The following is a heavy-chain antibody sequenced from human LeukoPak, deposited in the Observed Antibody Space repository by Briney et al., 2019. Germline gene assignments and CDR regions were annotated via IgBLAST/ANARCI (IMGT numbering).Heavy chain of an antibody. CDR2: ITSSGSTI. V-gene: IGHV3-48*03. Sequence: GGSLRLSCAASGFTFSSYEMNWVRQAPGKGLESVSYITSSGSTIYYADSVKGRFTISRDNARNSLYLQLNSLRAEDTAIYYCARDTFLYYYGSGGYGMDVWGKGTTVTVSS. CDR3: ARDTFLYYYGSGGYGMDV. D-gene: IGHD3-10*01. CDR1: GFTFSSYE. J-gene: IGHJ6*04.